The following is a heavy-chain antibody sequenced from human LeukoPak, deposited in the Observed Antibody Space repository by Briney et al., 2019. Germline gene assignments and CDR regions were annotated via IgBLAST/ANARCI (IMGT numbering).Heavy chain of an antibody. D-gene: IGHD6-6*01. CDR1: GFTFSSYA. J-gene: IGHJ4*02. CDR3: ATSSLDY. V-gene: IGHV3-64*01. Sequence: PGGSLRLSXAASGFTFSSYAMYWVRRAPGKGLECVSTISSNGGSTSYANSVKGRFTISRDNSKNTLYLQMGSLGADDMAVYYCATSSLDYWGQGTLVTVSS. CDR2: ISSNGGST.